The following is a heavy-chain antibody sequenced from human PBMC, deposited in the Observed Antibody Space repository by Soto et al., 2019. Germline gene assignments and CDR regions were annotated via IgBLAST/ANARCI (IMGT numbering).Heavy chain of an antibody. J-gene: IGHJ4*02. Sequence: GGSLRLSCAASGFTFSSYGMHWVRQAPGKGLEWVAVISYDGSNKYYVDSVKGRFTISRDNSKNTLYLQMNSLRAEDTAVYYCAKGSSLNYYDSSGYYYFDYWGQGTLVTVSS. V-gene: IGHV3-30*18. CDR3: AKGSSLNYYDSSGYYYFDY. CDR2: ISYDGSNK. CDR1: GFTFSSYG. D-gene: IGHD3-22*01.